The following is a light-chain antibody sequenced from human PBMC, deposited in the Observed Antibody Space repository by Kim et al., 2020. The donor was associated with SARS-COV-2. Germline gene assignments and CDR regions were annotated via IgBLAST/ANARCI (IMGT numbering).Light chain of an antibody. CDR3: LQHNTYPIT. Sequence: DIQMTQSPSSLSASVGDRVTITCRSSQDIRNDLGWYQQNPGGAPKRLIYGASSLQSGVPSRFSGSGSGTEFTLTISSLQPEDFATEFCLQHNTYPITFGQGTRLEIK. V-gene: IGKV1-17*01. J-gene: IGKJ5*01. CDR1: QDIRND. CDR2: GAS.